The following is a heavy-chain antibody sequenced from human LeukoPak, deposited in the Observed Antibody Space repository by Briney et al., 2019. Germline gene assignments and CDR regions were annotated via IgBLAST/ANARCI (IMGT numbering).Heavy chain of an antibody. CDR1: GFTFSSYW. J-gene: IGHJ4*02. V-gene: IGHV3-74*01. CDR2: INNDGSIT. Sequence: GGSLRLSCAASGFTFSSYWMRWVCQAPGKGLVWVSRINNDGSITGYADSVEGRFTISRDNAKNTLFLQMNSLRAEDTAVYYCASGSCGGGRCYLHPEYWGLGTLVTVSS. D-gene: IGHD2-15*01. CDR3: ASGSCGGGRCYLHPEY.